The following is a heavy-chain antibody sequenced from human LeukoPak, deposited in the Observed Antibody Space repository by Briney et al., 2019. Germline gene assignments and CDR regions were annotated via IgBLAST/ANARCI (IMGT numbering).Heavy chain of an antibody. J-gene: IGHJ4*02. CDR1: GGSISSGGYY. V-gene: IGHV4-31*03. Sequence: SETLSLTCTVSGGSISSGGYYWSWIRQHPGKGREWIGYIYYSGSTYYNPSLKSRVTISVDTSKNQFSLKLSSVTAADTAVYYCARLSMGIAVAGIDYWGQGTLVTVSS. CDR2: IYYSGST. CDR3: ARLSMGIAVAGIDY. D-gene: IGHD6-19*01.